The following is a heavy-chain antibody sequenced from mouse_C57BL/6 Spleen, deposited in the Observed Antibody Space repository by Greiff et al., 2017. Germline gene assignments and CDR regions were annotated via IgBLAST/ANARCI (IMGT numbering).Heavy chain of an antibody. CDR2: IDPSDSYT. Sequence: QVQLQQPGADLVKPGASVKLSCKASGYTFTSYWMQWVKQRPGQGLEWIGEIDPSDSYTNYNQKFKGKATLTVDTSSSTAYMQLSSLTSEDSAVYYCARKEVGAMDYWGQGTSVTVSS. V-gene: IGHV1-50*01. CDR1: GYTFTSYW. J-gene: IGHJ4*01. D-gene: IGHD1-3*01. CDR3: ARKEVGAMDY.